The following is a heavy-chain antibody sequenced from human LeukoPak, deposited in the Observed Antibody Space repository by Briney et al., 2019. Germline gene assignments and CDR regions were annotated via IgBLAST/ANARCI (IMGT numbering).Heavy chain of an antibody. D-gene: IGHD3-3*01. CDR3: ARRQAGALEQSAFDM. CDR2: MYYSGIT. J-gene: IGHJ3*02. CDR1: GDSLSSSRYY. V-gene: IGHV4-39*01. Sequence: SETLSLTCTVSGDSLSSSRYYWGWIRQPPGKGLEWIGSMYYSGITYYRPSLKSRVTISVDTYKNQFSLRLSSVTAADTALYYCARRQAGALEQSAFDMWGQGTMVTVSS.